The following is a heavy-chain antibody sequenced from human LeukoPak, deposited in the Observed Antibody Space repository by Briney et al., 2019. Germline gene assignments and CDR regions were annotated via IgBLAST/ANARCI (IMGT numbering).Heavy chain of an antibody. CDR1: GGSISSSSYY. Sequence: SETLSLTCTVSGGSISSSSYYRGWIRQPPGKGLEWIGSVYYSGSTYYNPSLKSRVTISVDTSKNQFSLKLSSVTAADTAVYYCARVRHCSGGSCYSGSAFDIWGQGTMVTVSS. CDR2: VYYSGST. D-gene: IGHD2-15*01. CDR3: ARVRHCSGGSCYSGSAFDI. V-gene: IGHV4-39*07. J-gene: IGHJ3*02.